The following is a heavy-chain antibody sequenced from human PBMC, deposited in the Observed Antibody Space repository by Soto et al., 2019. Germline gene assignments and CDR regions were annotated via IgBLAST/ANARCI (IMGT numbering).Heavy chain of an antibody. V-gene: IGHV3-13*05. CDR2: ISAAGDP. J-gene: IGHJ6*04. CDR3: ARTERDFYGLDV. Sequence: EVQLVESGGGLVQPGGSLRLSCEASGFTFRNYDMHWVRQGTGKGLEWVSGISAAGDPDYADSVEGRFTISRENAQNSFFLQMNSLRVGDTAVYYCARTERDFYGLDVWGKGTTVIVSS. CDR1: GFTFRNYD.